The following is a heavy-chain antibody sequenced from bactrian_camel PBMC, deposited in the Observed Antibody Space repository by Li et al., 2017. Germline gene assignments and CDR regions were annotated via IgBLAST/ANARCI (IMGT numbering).Heavy chain of an antibody. V-gene: IGHV3S1*01. D-gene: IGHD1*01. Sequence: HVQLVESGGGEVQAGGSLRLSCAAPGYVYSSYCMGWFRLAPGKEREGVGMLVTASSSAYYTDSVKGRFTISRDNLKNTLYLQMDSLKPEDTAMYYCAVDRFAPPARSLSPGEYADWGQGTQVTVS. CDR1: GYVYSSYC. CDR2: LVTASSSA. CDR3: AVDRFAPPARSLSPGEYAD. J-gene: IGHJ4*01.